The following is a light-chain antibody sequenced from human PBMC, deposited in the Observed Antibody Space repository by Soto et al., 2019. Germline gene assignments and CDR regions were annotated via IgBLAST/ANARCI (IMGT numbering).Light chain of an antibody. Sequence: EIVMTQSPATLSVSPGERVTLSCRASQSVTSNLAWYQHKPGQAPRLLINGASTRAAGIPARFIGSGSGTEFTLTISSLQSEDFAVYYCQQYDNWPRTFGGGTKVEIK. CDR3: QQYDNWPRT. CDR2: GAS. J-gene: IGKJ4*01. CDR1: QSVTSN. V-gene: IGKV3-15*01.